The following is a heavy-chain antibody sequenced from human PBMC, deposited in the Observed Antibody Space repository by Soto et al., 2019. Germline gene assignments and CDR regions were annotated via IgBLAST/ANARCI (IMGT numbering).Heavy chain of an antibody. CDR3: AKDRGSGRTYYDFWSGYFGSWFDP. CDR2: ISWNSGSI. D-gene: IGHD3-3*01. V-gene: IGHV3-9*01. CDR1: GFTFDDYA. J-gene: IGHJ5*02. Sequence: GGSLRLSCAASGFTFDDYAMHWVRQAPGKGLEWVSGISWNSGSIGYADSVKGRFTISRDNAKNSLYLQMNSLRAEDTALYYCAKDRGSGRTYYDFWSGYFGSWFDPWGQGTLVTVSS.